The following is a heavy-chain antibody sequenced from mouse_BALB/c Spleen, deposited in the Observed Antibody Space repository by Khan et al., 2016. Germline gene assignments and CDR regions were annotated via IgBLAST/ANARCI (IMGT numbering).Heavy chain of an antibody. D-gene: IGHD1-1*01. CDR1: GYAFTSYN. V-gene: IGHV1S135*01. CDR3: AREGITTLVAKGLGY. J-gene: IGHJ2*01. CDR2: IDPYNGGT. Sequence: VQLQQSGPELVKPGASVKVSCKASGYAFTSYNMYWVKQSHGKSLEWIGYIDPYNGGTSYNQKFKGKATLTVDKSSSTAYMHLNSLTSEDSAVYYCAREGITTLVAKGLGYWGQGTTLTVSS.